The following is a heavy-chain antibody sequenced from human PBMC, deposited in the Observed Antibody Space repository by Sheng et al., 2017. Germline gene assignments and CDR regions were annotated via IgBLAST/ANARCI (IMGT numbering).Heavy chain of an antibody. CDR1: GFTFSSCW. CDR2: LNQDGSKK. CDR3: ARDISGPEY. V-gene: IGHV3-7*01. J-gene: IGHJ4*01. Sequence: EVQLVESGGGLVQPGESLRLSCAASGFTFSSCWMMWVRQAPGRGLEWVANLNQDGSKKHYADSVKGRFTISRDNAKNSLFLQMNSLRAEDTAVYHCARDISGPEYWGHGALVTVSS.